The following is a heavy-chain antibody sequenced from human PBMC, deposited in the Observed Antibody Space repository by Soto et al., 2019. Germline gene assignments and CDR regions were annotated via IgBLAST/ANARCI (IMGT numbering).Heavy chain of an antibody. V-gene: IGHV4-39*01. D-gene: IGHD2-2*01. CDR2: TYYSGTT. CDR1: GGSISSGGYT. J-gene: IGHJ6*02. Sequence: SETLSLTCAVSGGSISSGGYTWGWIRQPPGKGLEWIGSTYYSGTTYYNPSLNSRVTVSVDTSKNQFSLKVTSVTAADTAVYYCARLHGYCISSSCHGHYAMDVWGQGTTVTVSS. CDR3: ARLHGYCISSSCHGHYAMDV.